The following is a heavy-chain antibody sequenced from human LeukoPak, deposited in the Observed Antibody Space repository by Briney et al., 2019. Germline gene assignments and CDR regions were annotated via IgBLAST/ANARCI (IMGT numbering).Heavy chain of an antibody. D-gene: IGHD6-13*01. CDR3: ARGTGIAAAVTSLFQY. J-gene: IGHJ1*01. Sequence: VASVKVSCKASGYPFTSYYMHWVRQAPGQGLEWMGVINPSGGTTSYAQKFQGRVTMNRDTSTSTVYMELSSLRSEDTAVYYCARGTGIAAAVTSLFQYWGQGTLVTVSS. V-gene: IGHV1-46*01. CDR1: GYPFTSYY. CDR2: INPSGGTT.